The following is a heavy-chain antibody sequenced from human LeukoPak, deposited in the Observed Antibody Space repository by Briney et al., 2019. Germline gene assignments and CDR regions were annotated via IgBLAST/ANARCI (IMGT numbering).Heavy chain of an antibody. Sequence: ASVKVSCKASGYTFTGYYTHWVRQAPGQGLEWMGWINPNSGCTNYAQKFQGRVTMTRDTSISTAYMELSRLRSDDTAVYYCARANTAMVPDAFDIWGQGTMVTVSS. CDR2: INPNSGCT. CDR3: ARANTAMVPDAFDI. J-gene: IGHJ3*02. D-gene: IGHD5-18*01. CDR1: GYTFTGYY. V-gene: IGHV1-2*02.